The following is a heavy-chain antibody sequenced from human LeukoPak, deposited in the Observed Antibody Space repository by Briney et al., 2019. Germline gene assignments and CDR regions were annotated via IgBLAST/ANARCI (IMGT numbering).Heavy chain of an antibody. V-gene: IGHV3-48*03. CDR3: ASIAMVRGVTIFDY. CDR2: ISSSGSTI. CDR1: GFTFSSYA. D-gene: IGHD3-10*01. Sequence: GGSLRLSCAASGFTFSSYAMSWVRQAPGKGLEWVSYISSSGSTIYYADSVKGRFTISRDNAKNSLYLQMNSLRAEDTAVYYCASIAMVRGVTIFDYWGQGTLVTVSS. J-gene: IGHJ4*02.